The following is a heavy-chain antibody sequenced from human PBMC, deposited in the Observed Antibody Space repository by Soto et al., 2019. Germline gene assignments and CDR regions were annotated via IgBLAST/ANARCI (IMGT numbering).Heavy chain of an antibody. CDR3: AKDQDSSGWLKCPDY. CDR1: GFTFSSYG. V-gene: IGHV3-30*18. J-gene: IGHJ4*02. Sequence: GGSLRLSCAASGFTFSSYGMHWVRQAPGKGLEWVAVISYDGSNKYYADSVKGRFTISRDNSKNTLYLQMNSLRAEDTAVYYCAKDQDSSGWLKCPDYWGQGTLVTVSS. D-gene: IGHD6-19*01. CDR2: ISYDGSNK.